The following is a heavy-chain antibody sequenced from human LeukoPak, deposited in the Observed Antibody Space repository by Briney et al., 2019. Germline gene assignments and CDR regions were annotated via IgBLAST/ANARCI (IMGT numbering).Heavy chain of an antibody. CDR3: TRELPREVTLDY. D-gene: IGHD2-21*02. V-gene: IGHV3-74*01. Sequence: GSLRLSCAASGFTFISYGMQWVRQAPGKGLVWVSRINTDGSSTSYADSVKGRFTVSRDNAKNTVYLQVNSLRAEDTAVYFCTRELPREVTLDYWGQGTLVTVSS. CDR2: INTDGSST. J-gene: IGHJ4*01. CDR1: GFTFISYG.